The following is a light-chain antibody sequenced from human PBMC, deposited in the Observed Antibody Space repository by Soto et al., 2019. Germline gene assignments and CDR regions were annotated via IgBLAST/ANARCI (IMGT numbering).Light chain of an antibody. J-gene: IGLJ1*01. CDR3: FSKISGFVYG. CDR1: NTDLGVYGY. V-gene: IGLV2-14*01. Sequence: QSFLAQPASVSGSFGRSITISCSGPNTDLGVYGYVSWYQHHPGKAPKLLIYDVNNRPSGISDRFSGSKSGDTASLTISGLQAEDEADYFCFSKISGFVYGFGTGTKVTVL. CDR2: DVN.